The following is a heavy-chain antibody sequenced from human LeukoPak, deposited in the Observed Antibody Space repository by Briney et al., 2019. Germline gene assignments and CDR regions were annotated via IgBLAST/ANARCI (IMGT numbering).Heavy chain of an antibody. V-gene: IGHV3-23*01. CDR2: ISGGGARA. CDR3: AKEVVLGETNYFYYGMDV. CDR1: GFNFRGYA. D-gene: IGHD1-26*01. J-gene: IGHJ6*02. Sequence: GGSLRLSCAASGFNFRGYAMSRVRQAPGKGLEWVSAISGGGARAHYAESVRGRFTISRDNAQNTLHLQMNSLRAEDTAVYYCAKEVVLGETNYFYYGMDVWGQGTTVTVSS.